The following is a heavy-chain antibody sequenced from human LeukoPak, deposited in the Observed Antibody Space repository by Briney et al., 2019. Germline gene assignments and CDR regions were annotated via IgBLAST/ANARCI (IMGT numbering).Heavy chain of an antibody. CDR3: ARGLGYCSGGSCPIAFDI. D-gene: IGHD2-15*01. Sequence: PGGSLRLSCAASGFTFSSYSMNWVRQAPGKGLEWVSSISSSSSYIYYADSVKGRFTISRDNAKNSLYLQMNSLRAEDTAVYYCARGLGYCSGGSCPIAFDIWGHGTMVTVSS. CDR2: ISSSSSYI. CDR1: GFTFSSYS. J-gene: IGHJ3*02. V-gene: IGHV3-21*01.